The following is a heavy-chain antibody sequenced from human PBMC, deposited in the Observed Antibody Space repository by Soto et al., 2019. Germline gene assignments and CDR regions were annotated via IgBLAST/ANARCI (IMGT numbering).Heavy chain of an antibody. CDR1: ACSFTSYW. D-gene: IGHD6-19*01. J-gene: IGHJ4*02. CDR3: ARWSGQWLAKFDY. Sequence: PGESLKISCKGSACSFTSYWIGWVRQMPGKGLEWMGIIYPGDSDIRYSPSFQGQVTISADKSISTAYLQWSSLKASDTAMYFCARWSGQWLAKFDYWGQGTLVTVSS. V-gene: IGHV5-51*01. CDR2: IYPGDSDI.